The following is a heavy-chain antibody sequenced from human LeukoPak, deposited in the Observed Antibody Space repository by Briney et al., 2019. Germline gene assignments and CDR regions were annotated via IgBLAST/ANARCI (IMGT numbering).Heavy chain of an antibody. CDR2: IYYSGST. D-gene: IGHD2-8*01. Sequence: SETLSLTCTVSGGSISSSSYYWGWIRQPPGKGLEWIGSIYYSGSTYYNPSLKSRVTISVDTSKNQFSLKLSSVTAADTAVYYCARHPVSDPVNWFDPWGQGTLVTVSS. CDR1: GGSISSSSYY. J-gene: IGHJ5*02. CDR3: ARHPVSDPVNWFDP. V-gene: IGHV4-39*01.